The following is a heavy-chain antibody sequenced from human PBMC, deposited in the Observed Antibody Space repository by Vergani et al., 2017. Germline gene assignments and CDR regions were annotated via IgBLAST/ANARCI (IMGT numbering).Heavy chain of an antibody. Sequence: QVQLVESGGGLVKPGGSLRLSCAASGFTFSDYYMSWIRQAPGKGLEWVSYISSSGSTIYYADSVKGRFTISRDNAKNSLYLQMNSLRAEDTAVYYCARDAFDYYDSSGYQYYYYYYGMDVWGQGTTVTVSS. D-gene: IGHD3-22*01. CDR2: ISSSGSTI. V-gene: IGHV3-11*01. J-gene: IGHJ6*02. CDR3: ARDAFDYYDSSGYQYYYYYYGMDV. CDR1: GFTFSDYY.